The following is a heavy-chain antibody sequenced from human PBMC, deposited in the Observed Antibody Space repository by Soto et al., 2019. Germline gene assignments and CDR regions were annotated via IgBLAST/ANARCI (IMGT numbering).Heavy chain of an antibody. J-gene: IGHJ4*02. CDR1: GFTFRNYA. V-gene: IGHV3-23*01. D-gene: IGHD1-1*01. CDR3: EKDANWEDHY. CDR2: ISGSGGIT. Sequence: GGSLRLSCAAPGFTFRNYAMTWVRQAPGKGLEWVSFISGSGGITYYADSVKGRFTISRDNSKNTLYLQMHSLRAEDTAIYYCEKDANWEDHYWGQGT.